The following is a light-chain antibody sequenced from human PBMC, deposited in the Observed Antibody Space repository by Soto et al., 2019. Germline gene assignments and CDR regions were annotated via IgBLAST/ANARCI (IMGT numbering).Light chain of an antibody. CDR3: LQDHDDSWT. V-gene: IGKV1-6*01. CDR1: QGIESD. J-gene: IGKJ1*01. CDR2: AAS. Sequence: AIQMTKSPSSLSASVGVRITITCRASQGIESDLSWYQQRPGKAPKLLIYAASNVHSGVPPRFSGSRSGTEFTLTISNLQPEDFASYYCLQDHDDSWTFGQGTKVDIK.